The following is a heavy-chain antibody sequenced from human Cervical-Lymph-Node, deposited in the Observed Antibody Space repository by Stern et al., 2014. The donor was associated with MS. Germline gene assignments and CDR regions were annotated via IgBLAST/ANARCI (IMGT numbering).Heavy chain of an antibody. D-gene: IGHD2-2*01. Sequence: EEQLVESGAGLVKPGGSLRLSCVASGFTFSGYGMNWVRQAPGKGLEWVSSITNSGASMYYADSVKGRFTISRDNAKNTLYLQMDSLSAEDTAAYYCASTLHGGLYNWFDPWGQGTLVTVSS. CDR1: GFTFSGYG. V-gene: IGHV3-21*01. J-gene: IGHJ5*02. CDR2: ITNSGASM. CDR3: ASTLHGGLYNWFDP.